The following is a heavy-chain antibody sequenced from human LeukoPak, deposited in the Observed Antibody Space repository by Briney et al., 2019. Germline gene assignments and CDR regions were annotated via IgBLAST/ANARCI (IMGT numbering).Heavy chain of an antibody. CDR1: GGSISSYY. D-gene: IGHD3-22*01. J-gene: IGHJ4*02. CDR2: IYTSGST. Sequence: SETLSLTCTVSGGSISSYYWSWIRQPAGKGLEWIGCIYTSGSTNYNPSLKSRVTMSVDTSKNEFSLNLSSVTAADTAVYYCASDGGYYDSSGSMNWGQGTLVTVSS. CDR3: ASDGGYYDSSGSMN. V-gene: IGHV4-4*07.